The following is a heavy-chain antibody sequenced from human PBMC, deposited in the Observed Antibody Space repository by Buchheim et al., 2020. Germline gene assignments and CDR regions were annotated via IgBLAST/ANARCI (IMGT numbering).Heavy chain of an antibody. V-gene: IGHV3-43*01. CDR3: TKGGGSGFGDS. CDR2: ISWDGVTT. J-gene: IGHJ4*02. D-gene: IGHD3-22*01. CDR1: GFTFDDFT. Sequence: EVQLVESGGGVVQPGGSLRLSCSASGFTFDDFTMHWVRKVPGKGLEWVSLISWDGVTTYYGDSVKGRFTISRDNSRNSLYLQMNSLRKEDSALYYCTKGGGSGFGDSWGQGTL.